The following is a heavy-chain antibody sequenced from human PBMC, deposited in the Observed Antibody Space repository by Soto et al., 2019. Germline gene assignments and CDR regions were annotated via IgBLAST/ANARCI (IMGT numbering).Heavy chain of an antibody. J-gene: IGHJ6*02. CDR3: AREVRFLEWLAFMDV. CDR2: IIPIFGTA. CDR1: GGTFSSYA. Sequence: GASVKVSCKASGGTFSSYAISWVRQAPGQGLEWMGGIIPIFGTANYAQKFQGRVTITADESTSTAYMELSSLRSEDTAVYYCAREVRFLEWLAFMDVWGQGTKVTVSS. D-gene: IGHD3-3*01. V-gene: IGHV1-69*13.